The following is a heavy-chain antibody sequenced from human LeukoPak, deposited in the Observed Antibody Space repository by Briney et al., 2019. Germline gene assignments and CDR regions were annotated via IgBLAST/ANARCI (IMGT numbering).Heavy chain of an antibody. D-gene: IGHD3-10*01. CDR3: TRDPPFGSGSYFKSHYFDY. CDR1: GFTLGDYA. V-gene: IGHV3-49*04. J-gene: IGHJ4*02. CDR2: IRSKAYGGTT. Sequence: PGGSLRLSCTASGFTLGDYAMSWVRQAPGKGLEWVGFIRSKAYGGTTEYAASVKGRFTISRDDSKSIAYLQMNSLKTEDTAVYYCTRDPPFGSGSYFKSHYFDYWGQGTLVTVSS.